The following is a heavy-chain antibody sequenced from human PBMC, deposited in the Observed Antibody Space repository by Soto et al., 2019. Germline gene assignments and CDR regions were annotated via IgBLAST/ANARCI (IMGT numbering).Heavy chain of an antibody. CDR1: GFTFNNAW. Sequence: EVQLVESGGGLVKPGESLTLSCAASGFTFNNAWMSWVRQAPGTGLEWVGRIKSNADGGTADYTPPVKGRFTISRDDSKNTLLLHIDSLKTEDAAVYYCTTGVATATYYFDFWGQGALVTVSS. V-gene: IGHV3-15*01. CDR3: TTGVATATYYFDF. CDR2: IKSNADGGTA. J-gene: IGHJ4*02. D-gene: IGHD6-25*01.